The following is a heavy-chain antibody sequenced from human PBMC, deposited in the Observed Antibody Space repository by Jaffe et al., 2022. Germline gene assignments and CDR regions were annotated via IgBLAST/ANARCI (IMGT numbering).Heavy chain of an antibody. Sequence: EVQLVESGGGLVQPGGSLRLSCAASGFTFSSYEMNWVRQAPGKGLEWVSYISSSGSTIYYADSVKGRFTISRDNAKNSLYLQMNSLRAEDTAVYYCARDLSRATTVSAFDIWGQGTMVTVSS. CDR2: ISSSGSTI. J-gene: IGHJ3*02. D-gene: IGHD4-17*01. CDR1: GFTFSSYE. CDR3: ARDLSRATTVSAFDI. V-gene: IGHV3-48*03.